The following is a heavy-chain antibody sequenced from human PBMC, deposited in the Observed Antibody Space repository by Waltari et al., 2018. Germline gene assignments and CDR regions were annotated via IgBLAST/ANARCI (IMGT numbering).Heavy chain of an antibody. Sequence: QVQLQQSGPGLVKPSQTLSLTCAISGASVSSTTAAWHWISQTPSRGLEWLGRTYYRSRWYNNYAVSVKSRITINQDTSKNQFSLQLSSVTPEDTAVYYCARDPPDGYTYFDYWGQGTLVTVSS. CDR1: GASVSSTTAA. CDR3: ARDPPDGYTYFDY. D-gene: IGHD3-16*01. J-gene: IGHJ4*02. CDR2: TYYRSRWYN. V-gene: IGHV6-1*01.